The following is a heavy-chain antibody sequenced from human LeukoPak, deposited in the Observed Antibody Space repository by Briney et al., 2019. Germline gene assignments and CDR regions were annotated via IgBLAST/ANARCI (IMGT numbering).Heavy chain of an antibody. D-gene: IGHD3-10*01. CDR2: ISGGGDAT. V-gene: IGHV3-23*01. CDR3: ARDSSMLRGPLVVYYFDF. J-gene: IGHJ4*02. CDR1: GFTVSSNY. Sequence: GGSLRLSCAASGFTVSSNYMSWVRQAPGKGLEWVSTISGGGDATYYADSVKGRFTISRDNSKNTLYLQMNSLRVEDTAVYYCARDSSMLRGPLVVYYFDFWGQGTLVTVSS.